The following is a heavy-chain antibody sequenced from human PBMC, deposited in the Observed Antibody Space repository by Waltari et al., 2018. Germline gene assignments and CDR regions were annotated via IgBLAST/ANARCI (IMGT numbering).Heavy chain of an antibody. CDR2: INPILGIA. Sequence: QVQLVQSGAEVKKPGSSVKVSCKASGGTFSSYPISWVRQAPGQGLEWMGRINPILGIANYAQKFQGRVTITADNTTSTAYMGLSSLRSEDTAVYYCARGGIVVVTPHAFDIWGQGTMVTVSS. CDR1: GGTFSSYP. D-gene: IGHD2-21*02. V-gene: IGHV1-69*09. J-gene: IGHJ3*02. CDR3: ARGGIVVVTPHAFDI.